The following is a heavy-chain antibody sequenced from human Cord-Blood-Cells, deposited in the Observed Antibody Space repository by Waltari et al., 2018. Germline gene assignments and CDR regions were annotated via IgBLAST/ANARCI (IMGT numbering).Heavy chain of an antibody. Sequence: QVQLQQWGAGLLKPSETLSLTCAVYGGSFSGYYWSWIRQPPGKGLEWIGEINHSGSTNYNPSLKSRVTISVDTFKNQFSLKLSSVTAADTAVYYCARDGDYDYWGQGTLVTVSS. J-gene: IGHJ4*02. CDR2: INHSGST. CDR3: ARDGDYDY. V-gene: IGHV4-34*01. CDR1: GGSFSGYY. D-gene: IGHD4-17*01.